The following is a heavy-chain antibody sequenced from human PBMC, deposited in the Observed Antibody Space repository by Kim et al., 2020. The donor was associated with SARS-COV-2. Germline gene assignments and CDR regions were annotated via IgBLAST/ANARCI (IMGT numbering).Heavy chain of an antibody. D-gene: IGHD3-22*01. CDR1: GYSISSGYY. J-gene: IGHJ4*02. CDR2: IYHSGST. V-gene: IGHV4-38-2*02. CDR3: ARDSAYYYDSSGYQAPFDY. Sequence: SETLSLTCTVSGYSISSGYYWGWIRQPPGKGLEWIGSIYHSGSTYYNPSLKSRVTISVDTSKNQFSLKLSSVTAADTAVYYCARDSAYYYDSSGYQAPFDYWGQGTLVTVSS.